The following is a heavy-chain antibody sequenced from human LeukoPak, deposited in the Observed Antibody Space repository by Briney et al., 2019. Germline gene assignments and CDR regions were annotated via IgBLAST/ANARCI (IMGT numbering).Heavy chain of an antibody. CDR1: GYTFTSYD. CDR3: ARVPSYNGTEGFYFYGLDV. J-gene: IGHJ6*02. V-gene: IGHV1-8*01. D-gene: IGHD1-14*01. CDR2: MNPNSGNA. Sequence: ASVKVSCKASGYTFTSYDINWVRQATGQGLERMGWMNPNSGNAGYAQKLQGRVTMTRDTSISTAYMELSSLACEDTAVYYYARVPSYNGTEGFYFYGLDVWGHGTTVTVSS.